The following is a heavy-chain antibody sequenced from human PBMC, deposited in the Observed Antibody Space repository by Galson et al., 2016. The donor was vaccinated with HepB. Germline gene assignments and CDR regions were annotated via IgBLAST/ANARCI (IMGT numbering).Heavy chain of an antibody. CDR3: ARLQPRYGSGTYGWSTNDGFDI. V-gene: IGHV5-51*01. CDR2: IFPGDSDT. Sequence: QSGAEVKKPGESLKISCEGPGYSFSSFWLVWVRQMPGKGLEWMGIIFPGDSDTRYSPSFQGLVTLSADKSISTAYLQWGSLKASDTAMYYCARLQPRYGSGTYGWSTNDGFDIWGQGTMVTVSS. D-gene: IGHD3-10*01. J-gene: IGHJ3*02. CDR1: GYSFSSFW.